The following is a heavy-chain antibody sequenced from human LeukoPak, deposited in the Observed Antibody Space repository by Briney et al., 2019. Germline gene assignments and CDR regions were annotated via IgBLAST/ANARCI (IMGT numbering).Heavy chain of an antibody. CDR2: IDPNSGGT. V-gene: IGHV1-2*02. D-gene: IGHD3-9*01. CDR1: GYTFTGYY. Sequence: ASVKVSCKASGYTFTGYYIHWVRQAPGQGLEWMGWIDPNSGGTNYRQKFQGRVTMTRDTSISTAYMDLSRLRSDDTAVYYCARLAKYDILAGYTNDYWGQGTLVTVSS. J-gene: IGHJ4*02. CDR3: ARLAKYDILAGYTNDY.